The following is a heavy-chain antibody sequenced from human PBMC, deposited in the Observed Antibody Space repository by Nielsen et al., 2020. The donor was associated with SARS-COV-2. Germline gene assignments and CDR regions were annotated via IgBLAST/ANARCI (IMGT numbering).Heavy chain of an antibody. CDR3: AKGICSSTSCYRIRYYHYGMDV. CDR2: ISDDGSKI. V-gene: IGHV3-30*01. Sequence: GESLKISCAASGFTFSSYAMHWVRQAPGKGLEWLAVISDDGSKIYYADSVKGRFTISRDNTKNTLYLQLNSLRAEDTAVYYCAKGICSSTSCYRIRYYHYGMDVWGQGTTVTVSS. CDR1: GFTFSSYA. J-gene: IGHJ6*02. D-gene: IGHD2-2*02.